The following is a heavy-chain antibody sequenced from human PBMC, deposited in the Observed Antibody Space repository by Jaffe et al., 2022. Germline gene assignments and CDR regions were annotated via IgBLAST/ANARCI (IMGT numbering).Heavy chain of an antibody. Sequence: EVQLVESGGGLVQPGGSLRLSCAASGFTFSSYEMNWVRQAPGKGLEWVSYISSSGSTIYYADSVKGRFTISRDNAKNSLYLQMNSLRAEDTAVYYCARAMMTTVTTSGAFDIWGQGTMVTVSS. D-gene: IGHD4-17*01. CDR3: ARAMMTTVTTSGAFDI. CDR1: GFTFSSYE. CDR2: ISSSGSTI. V-gene: IGHV3-48*03. J-gene: IGHJ3*02.